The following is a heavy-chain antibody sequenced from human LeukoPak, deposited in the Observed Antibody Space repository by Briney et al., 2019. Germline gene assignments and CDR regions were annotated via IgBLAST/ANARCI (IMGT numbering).Heavy chain of an antibody. J-gene: IGHJ4*02. V-gene: IGHV4-61*02. Sequence: SETLSLTCTVSGGSISSGSYYWSWIRQPAGKGLEWIGRIYTSGSTNYNPSLKSRVTISVDTSKNQFSLKLSSVTAADTAVYYCARVQYSAVIDYWGQGTLVTVSS. CDR3: ARVQYSAVIDY. D-gene: IGHD2-15*01. CDR1: GGSISSGSYY. CDR2: IYTSGST.